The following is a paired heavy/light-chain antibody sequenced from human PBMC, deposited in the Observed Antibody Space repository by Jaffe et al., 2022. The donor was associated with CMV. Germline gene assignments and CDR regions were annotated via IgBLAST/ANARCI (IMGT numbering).Heavy chain of an antibody. J-gene: IGHJ5*02. CDR3: ARDLGGVAVAGNGWFDP. Sequence: QVQLVQSGAEVRKPGASVKVSCKASGYTFTGYYIHWVRQAPGQGLERMGWINPNSGGTNYAQNFQGRVTMTRDTSISTTYMELSRLRSDDTAVYYCARDLGGVAVAGNGWFDPWGQGTLVTVSS. CDR2: INPNSGGT. V-gene: IGHV1-2*02. CDR1: GYTFTGYY. D-gene: IGHD6-19*01.
Light chain of an antibody. V-gene: IGLV1-40*01. Sequence: QSVLTQPPSVSGAPGQRVTISCTGGSSNIGANYDVHWYQRLPGTAPKLLIYGTSNRPSGVPDRFSGSKSGTSASLAITGLQAEDEADYYCQSYDTSLSGVVFGGGTKLTVL. CDR3: QSYDTSLSGVV. CDR1: SSNIGANYD. CDR2: GTS. J-gene: IGLJ2*01.